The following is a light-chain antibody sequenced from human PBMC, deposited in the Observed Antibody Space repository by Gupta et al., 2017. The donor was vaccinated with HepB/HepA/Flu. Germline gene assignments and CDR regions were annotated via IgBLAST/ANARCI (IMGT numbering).Light chain of an antibody. V-gene: IGKV3-20*01. CDR3: QQYGSSFT. CDR1: QSVTSSY. J-gene: IGKJ5*01. CDR2: GAS. Sequence: EIVLTQSPGTLSLSPGERATLSCRASQSVTSSYLAWYQQKPGQAPRFLIYGASSRATGIPDMFSGSGSGTDFTLTISRLEPEDFAVYYCQQYGSSFTFGQGTRLEIK.